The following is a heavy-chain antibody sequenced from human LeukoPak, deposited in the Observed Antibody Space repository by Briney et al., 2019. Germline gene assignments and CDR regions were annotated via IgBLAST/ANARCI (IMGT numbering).Heavy chain of an antibody. D-gene: IGHD3-3*01. CDR1: GYTFTGYY. V-gene: IGHV3-30-3*01. CDR3: ARRYDGFDY. Sequence: SCKASGYTFTGYYIHWVRQAPGKGLEWVAVISYDGSNKYYADSVKGRFSISRDNSKNTLYLQMNSLRADDTAVYYCARRYDGFDYWGQGTLVTVSS. CDR2: ISYDGSNK. J-gene: IGHJ4*02.